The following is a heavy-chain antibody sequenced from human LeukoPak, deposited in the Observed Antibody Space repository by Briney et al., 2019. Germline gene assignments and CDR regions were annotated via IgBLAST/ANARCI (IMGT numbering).Heavy chain of an antibody. Sequence: PSETLSLTCAVYGGSFSGYYWSWIRQPPGKGLEWIGEINHSGSTNYNPSLKSRVTISVDTSKNQFSLKLSSVTAADTAVYYCARGADTAMVCDYWGQGTLVTVSS. D-gene: IGHD5-18*01. V-gene: IGHV4-34*01. CDR1: GGSFSGYY. CDR3: ARGADTAMVCDY. J-gene: IGHJ4*02. CDR2: INHSGST.